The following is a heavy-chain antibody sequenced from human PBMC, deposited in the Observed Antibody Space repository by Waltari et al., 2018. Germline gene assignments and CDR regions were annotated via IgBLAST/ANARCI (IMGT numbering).Heavy chain of an antibody. CDR2: VNHSGST. D-gene: IGHD6-19*01. V-gene: IGHV4-39*07. Sequence: KESGPTLVKPTQTLTLTCTFSGFSLSTSGVGVGWIRQPPGKGLEWIGEVNHSGSTDYNPSLKSRVIISVDTSKSQFSLKLSSVTAADTAIYYCARGGQYSSGWNWFFDLWGRGTLVTVSS. CDR1: GFSLSTSGVG. J-gene: IGHJ2*01. CDR3: ARGGQYSSGWNWFFDL.